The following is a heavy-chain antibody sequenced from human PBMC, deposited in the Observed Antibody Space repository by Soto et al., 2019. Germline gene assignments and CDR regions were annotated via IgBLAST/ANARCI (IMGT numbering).Heavy chain of an antibody. CDR3: ARSSGWYVWCDP. V-gene: IGHV1-3*05. CDR2: INAGNGNT. J-gene: IGHJ5*02. Sequence: QVQLVQSGAEEKKPGASVKVSCKASGYTFTSYAMNWVRQAPGQRLEWMGWINAGNGNTKYSQKFQGRVTITRDTSASTSYMELSSLRSEDTAVYYCARSSGWYVWCDPWGQGTLVPVSS. D-gene: IGHD6-13*01. CDR1: GYTFTSYA.